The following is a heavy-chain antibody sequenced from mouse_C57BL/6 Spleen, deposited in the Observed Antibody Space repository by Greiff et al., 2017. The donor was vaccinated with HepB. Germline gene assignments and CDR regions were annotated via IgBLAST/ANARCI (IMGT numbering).Heavy chain of an antibody. CDR1: GYTFTDYY. D-gene: IGHD1-1*02. CDR2: INPNNGGT. CDR3: ARRHGPYAMDY. V-gene: IGHV1-26*01. Sequence: EVQLQQSGPELVKPGASVKISCKASGYTFTDYYMNWVKQSHGKSLEWIGDINPNNGGTSYNQKFKGKATLTVDKSSSTAYMELRSLTSEDSAVYYCARRHGPYAMDYWGQGTSVTVSS. J-gene: IGHJ4*01.